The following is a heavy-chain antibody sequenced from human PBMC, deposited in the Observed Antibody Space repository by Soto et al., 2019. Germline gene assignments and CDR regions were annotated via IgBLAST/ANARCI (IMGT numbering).Heavy chain of an antibody. CDR2: ISGGGGST. D-gene: IGHD3-22*01. V-gene: IGHV3-43*02. Sequence: GGSLRLSCAASGFTFDDYAMHWVRQAPGKGLEWVSLISGGGGSTYYADSVKGRFTISRDNSKNSLYLQMNSLRTEDTALYYCAKVHTYYYDSSGYGAFDIWGQGTMVTVSS. CDR1: GFTFDDYA. CDR3: AKVHTYYYDSSGYGAFDI. J-gene: IGHJ3*02.